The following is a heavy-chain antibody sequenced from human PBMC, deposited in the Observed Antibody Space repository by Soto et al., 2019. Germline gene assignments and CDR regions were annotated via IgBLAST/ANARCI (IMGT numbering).Heavy chain of an antibody. CDR2: ISEDAETD. V-gene: IGHV3-30*18. CDR3: AKAPFRRPYYFYGMDV. CDR1: GFTFSDFG. D-gene: IGHD3-10*01. Sequence: PGGSLRLSCVASGFTFSDFGMHWVRQGPGKGLEWLAVISEDAETDFHADSVKGRFTVSRDNFKETLYLQMNSLTTDDSGVYFCAKAPFRRPYYFYGMDVWGQGTTGTVSS. J-gene: IGHJ6*02.